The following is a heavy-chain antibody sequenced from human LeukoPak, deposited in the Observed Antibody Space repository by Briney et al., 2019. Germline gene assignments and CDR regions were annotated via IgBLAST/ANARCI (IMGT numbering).Heavy chain of an antibody. CDR2: ISYDGSNK. Sequence: GGSLRLSCAASGFTFSSYGMHWVRQAPGKGLEWVAVISYDGSNKYYADSVKGRFTISRDNSKNTLYLQMNSLRAEDTAVYYCAKDVAFDIWGQGTMVTVSS. CDR1: GFTFSSYG. CDR3: AKDVAFDI. V-gene: IGHV3-30*18. J-gene: IGHJ3*02.